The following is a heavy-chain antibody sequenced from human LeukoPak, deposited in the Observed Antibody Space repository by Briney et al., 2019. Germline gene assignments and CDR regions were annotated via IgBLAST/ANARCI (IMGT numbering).Heavy chain of an antibody. J-gene: IGHJ4*02. Sequence: GGSLRLSCAATGLSVSSNFMSWVRQAPGKGLEWVSVIYGGGSTYYADSVKGRFTISRDTPKNTLYLQMNSLRVEDAAVYYCASWPVGWYGEDSWGQGTLVTVSS. CDR3: ASWPVGWYGEDS. CDR1: GLSVSSNF. D-gene: IGHD6-19*01. CDR2: IYGGGST. V-gene: IGHV3-53*01.